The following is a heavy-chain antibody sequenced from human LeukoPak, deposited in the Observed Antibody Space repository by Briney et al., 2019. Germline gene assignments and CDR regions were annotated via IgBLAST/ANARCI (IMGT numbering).Heavy chain of an antibody. CDR3: AKASGVPWADYAFDI. Sequence: PGRSLRLSCAASGFTFSSYGVHWVRQAPGKGLEWVAVISYDGINKYYADSVKGRFTISRDNSKNTLYLQMNSLRAEDTAVYYCAKASGVPWADYAFDIWGQGTMVTVSS. CDR1: GFTFSSYG. D-gene: IGHD3-10*01. CDR2: ISYDGINK. V-gene: IGHV3-30*18. J-gene: IGHJ3*02.